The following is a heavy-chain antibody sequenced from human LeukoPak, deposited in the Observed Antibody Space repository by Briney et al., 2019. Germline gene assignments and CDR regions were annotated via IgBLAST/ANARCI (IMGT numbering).Heavy chain of an antibody. J-gene: IGHJ4*02. CDR2: INQDGSEE. D-gene: IGHD5-24*01. CDR1: GFTFSNYW. CDR3: VRDGGVSGYNLLDY. V-gene: IGHV3-7*01. Sequence: GGSLRLSCAASGFTFSNYWMTWVRQAPGKGLEWVAHINQDGSEEHYMDSVKARFTISRDNAKNSLSLQMNSLRAEDTAVYYCVRDGGVSGYNLLDYWGQGTLVTVSS.